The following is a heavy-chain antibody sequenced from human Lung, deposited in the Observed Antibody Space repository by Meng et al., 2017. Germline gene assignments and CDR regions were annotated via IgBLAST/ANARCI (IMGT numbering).Heavy chain of an antibody. CDR1: GGSTSSGNHY. Sequence: QAQLQESGPGLVKPSQTLTLTCTVSGGSTSSGNHYWRRIRQPPGKGLEWIGYIYYSRNTYYKPSLKSRVTISVDKSKNQLSLKLSSVNAADTAVYYCARGRGAVSYTVFDPWGQGTLVTVSS. CDR3: ARGRGAVSYTVFDP. CDR2: IYYSRNT. D-gene: IGHD3-10*01. V-gene: IGHV4-30-4*01. J-gene: IGHJ5*02.